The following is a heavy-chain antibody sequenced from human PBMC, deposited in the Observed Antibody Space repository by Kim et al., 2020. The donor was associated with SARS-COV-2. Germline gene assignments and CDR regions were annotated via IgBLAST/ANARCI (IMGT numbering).Heavy chain of an antibody. Sequence: GYAASVRGRFTISRDNAKNSLYLQMNSLRPEDTALYYCVRMVGYADCWGQGTLVTVSS. V-gene: IGHV3-9*01. CDR3: VRMVGYADC. J-gene: IGHJ4*02. D-gene: IGHD1-26*01.